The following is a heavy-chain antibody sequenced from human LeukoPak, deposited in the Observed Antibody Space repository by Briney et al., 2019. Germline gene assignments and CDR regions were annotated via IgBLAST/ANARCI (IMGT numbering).Heavy chain of an antibody. Sequence: GASVKVSCKASGYTFTGYYMHWVRQAPGQGLEWMGWINPNSGGTNYAQKFQGRVTMTRDTSISTAYMELSRLRFDDTAVYYCARDPRRGGLAYAFDIWGQGTMVTVSS. J-gene: IGHJ3*02. V-gene: IGHV1-2*02. D-gene: IGHD6-19*01. CDR3: ARDPRRGGLAYAFDI. CDR2: INPNSGGT. CDR1: GYTFTGYY.